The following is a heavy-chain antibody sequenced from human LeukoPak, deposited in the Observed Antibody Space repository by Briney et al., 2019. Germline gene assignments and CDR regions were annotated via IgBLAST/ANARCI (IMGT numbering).Heavy chain of an antibody. CDR2: ISSSSSYI. J-gene: IGHJ6*02. CDR3: ARDGGIVVVPAANPDYYYYYYGLDV. V-gene: IGHV3-21*01. Sequence: GGSLRLSCAASGFTFGSYSMNWVRQAPGKGLEWVSSISSSSSYIYYADSVKGRFTISRDNAKNSLYLQMNSLRAEDTAVYYCARDGGIVVVPAANPDYYYYYYGLDVWGQGTTVTVSS. D-gene: IGHD2-2*01. CDR1: GFTFGSYS.